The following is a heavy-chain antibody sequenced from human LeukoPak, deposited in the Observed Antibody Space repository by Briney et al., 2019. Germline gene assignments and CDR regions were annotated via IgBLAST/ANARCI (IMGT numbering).Heavy chain of an antibody. CDR2: INTATGNT. CDR1: GYTLSTYA. CDR3: ARGKGFCSGGSCHFDY. J-gene: IGHJ4*02. Sequence: ASVKVPCKASGYTLSTYAMHWVRQAPGQSLEWMGWINTATGNTKYSQEFQGRVTFTRDTSASTAYMELSTLRSEDTAVYHCARGKGFCSGGSCHFDYWGQGTLVTVSS. D-gene: IGHD2-15*01. V-gene: IGHV1-3*04.